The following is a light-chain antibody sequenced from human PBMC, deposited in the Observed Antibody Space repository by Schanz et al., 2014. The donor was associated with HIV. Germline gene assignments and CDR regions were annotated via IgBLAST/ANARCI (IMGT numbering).Light chain of an antibody. Sequence: QSALTQPASVSGSPGQSITISCTGTSSDVGGYNYVSWYQQHPGKAPKLMIYDVSNRPSGVSNRFSGSKSGNTASLTISGLQTDDEGDYYCSSFTATRTMVFGGGTKLTVL. V-gene: IGLV2-14*01. J-gene: IGLJ3*02. CDR1: SSDVGGYNY. CDR2: DVS. CDR3: SSFTATRTMV.